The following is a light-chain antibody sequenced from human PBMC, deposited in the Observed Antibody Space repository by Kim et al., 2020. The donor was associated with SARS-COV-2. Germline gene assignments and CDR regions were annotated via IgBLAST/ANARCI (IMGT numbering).Light chain of an antibody. V-gene: IGLV1-47*02. Sequence: QSVLTQPPSASGTPGQTVTISCSGSRSNIGSNSVHWFQQFPGTTPKLLFYRNNQRPSGVPDRFSGSKSGTSASLAISGLRSEDEADYYCAACDDSLRRKVFGGGTQLTVL. CDR3: AACDDSLRRKV. CDR1: RSNIGSNS. CDR2: RNN. J-gene: IGLJ3*02.